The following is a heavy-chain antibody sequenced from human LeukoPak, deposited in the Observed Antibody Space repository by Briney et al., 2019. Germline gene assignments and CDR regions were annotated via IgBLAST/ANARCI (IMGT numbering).Heavy chain of an antibody. D-gene: IGHD4-23*01. CDR2: ISNDGTNK. V-gene: IGHV3-30-3*01. J-gene: IGHJ4*02. Sequence: GGSLRLSCAASGFTFSSYDTHWVRQAPGKGLEWVAVISNDGTNKDYADSVKGRFTISRDNSKNTLYVQMNSLRAEDTAVYYCVLGHYGGLFDNWGQGTLVTVSS. CDR3: VLGHYGGLFDN. CDR1: GFTFSSYD.